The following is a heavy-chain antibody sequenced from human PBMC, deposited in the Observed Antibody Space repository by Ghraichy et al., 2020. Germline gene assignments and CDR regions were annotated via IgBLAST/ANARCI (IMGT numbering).Heavy chain of an antibody. V-gene: IGHV3-23*01. Sequence: GESLNISCAASGFTFSSYAMSWVRQAPGKGLEWVSAISGSGGSTYYADSVKGRFTISRDNSKNTLYLQMNSLRAEDTAVYYCAKDKLELYDYWGQGTLVTVSS. CDR2: ISGSGGST. CDR3: AKDKLELYDY. D-gene: IGHD1-7*01. CDR1: GFTFSSYA. J-gene: IGHJ4*02.